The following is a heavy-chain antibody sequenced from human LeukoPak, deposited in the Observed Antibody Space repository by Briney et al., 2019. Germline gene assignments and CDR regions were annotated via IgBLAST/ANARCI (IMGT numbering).Heavy chain of an antibody. CDR1: GGTFSSYA. J-gene: IGHJ4*02. D-gene: IGHD7-27*01. V-gene: IGHV1-69*13. CDR2: IIPIFGTA. CDR3: VGGAPNWGFDY. Sequence: ASVKVSCKASGGTFSSYAISWVRQAPGQGLEWMGGIIPIFGTANYAQKFQGRVTITADESTSTAYIELSSLRSEDTAVYYCVGGAPNWGFDYWGQGTLVTVSS.